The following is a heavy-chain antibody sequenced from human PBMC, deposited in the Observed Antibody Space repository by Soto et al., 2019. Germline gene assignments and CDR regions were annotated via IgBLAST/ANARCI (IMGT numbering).Heavy chain of an antibody. J-gene: IGHJ6*02. CDR3: VKDEGIEAMDV. CDR2: ITSSGSYV. CDR1: GFTFSRNT. D-gene: IGHD3-3*02. V-gene: IGHV3-21*01. Sequence: GGSLRLSCVTSGFTFSRNTMNWVRQAPGKGLEWVASITSSGSYVYYADSVKGRFSASRDNAKNSLSLQMDSLRPDDTAIYFCVKDEGIEAMDVWGEGTSVTVS.